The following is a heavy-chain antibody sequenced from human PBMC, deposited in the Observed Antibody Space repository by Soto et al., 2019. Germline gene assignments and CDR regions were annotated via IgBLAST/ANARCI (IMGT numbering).Heavy chain of an antibody. CDR2: ISYDGSNK. Sequence: QVQLVESGGGVVQPGRSLRLSCAASGFTFSSYAMHWVRQAPGKGLEWVAVISYDGSNKYYADSVKGRFTISRDNSKNSLSLQMTGLGAGDTVVYYCGRGGDDSSGTQPYYFDDWGEGTLVTVSS. CDR1: GFTFSSYA. D-gene: IGHD3-22*01. CDR3: GRGGDDSSGTQPYYFDD. V-gene: IGHV3-30-3*01. J-gene: IGHJ4*02.